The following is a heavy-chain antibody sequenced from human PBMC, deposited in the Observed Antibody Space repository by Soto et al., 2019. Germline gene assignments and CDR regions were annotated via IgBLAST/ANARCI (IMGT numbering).Heavy chain of an antibody. CDR1: GYSFTSYW. D-gene: IGHD3-10*01. CDR2: IYPGDSDT. V-gene: IGHV5-51*01. J-gene: IGHJ6*02. Sequence: PGESLKISCKGSGYSFTSYWIGWVRQMPGKGLEWMGIIYPGDSDTRYSPSFQGQVTISADKSISTAYLQWSSLKASDTAMYYCARQGYYGSGSHYYYYGMDVWGQGTTVTVSS. CDR3: ARQGYYGSGSHYYYYGMDV.